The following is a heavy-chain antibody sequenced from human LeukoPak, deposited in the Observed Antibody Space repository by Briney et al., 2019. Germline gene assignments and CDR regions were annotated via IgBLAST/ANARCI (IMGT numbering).Heavy chain of an antibody. CDR2: IRSKTNNYET. D-gene: IGHD4-17*01. CDR3: TRPNYGDYADDY. J-gene: IGHJ4*02. Sequence: GGSLKLSCAASGFAFSGSAIHWVRRASGKGLEWVGRIRSKTNNYETTYAPSVIGRFAISRDDSKNTAYLQMNGLKAEDMAMYYCTRPNYGDYADDYWGQGTLVTVSS. V-gene: IGHV3-73*01. CDR1: GFAFSGSA.